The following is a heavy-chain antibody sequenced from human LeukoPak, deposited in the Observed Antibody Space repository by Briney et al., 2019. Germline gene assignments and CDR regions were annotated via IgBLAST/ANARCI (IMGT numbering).Heavy chain of an antibody. D-gene: IGHD4-17*01. CDR3: ARRRGNTVTTPFDY. Sequence: GGSLRLSCAASGFTFSSYAMSWVRQAPGKGLEWFSAISGSGGSTYYADSVKGRFTISRDNSKNTLYLQMNSLRAEDTAVYYCARRRGNTVTTPFDYWGQGTLVTVSS. CDR2: ISGSGGST. V-gene: IGHV3-23*01. CDR1: GFTFSSYA. J-gene: IGHJ4*02.